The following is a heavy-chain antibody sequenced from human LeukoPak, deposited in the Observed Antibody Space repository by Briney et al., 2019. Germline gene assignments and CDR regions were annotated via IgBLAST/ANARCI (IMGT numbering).Heavy chain of an antibody. CDR2: INGDGGTT. CDR1: GFTFSSSW. CDR3: ARALGSTSRFFYYYYMDV. J-gene: IGHJ6*03. V-gene: IGHV3-74*01. D-gene: IGHD2-2*01. Sequence: GGSLRLSCAASGFTFSSSWMHWVRQSPEKGLVWVARINGDGGTTSFADSVKGRFTISRDNAKSTLYLQMNSLSAEDTAVYYCARALGSTSRFFYYYYMDVWGKGTTVTVSS.